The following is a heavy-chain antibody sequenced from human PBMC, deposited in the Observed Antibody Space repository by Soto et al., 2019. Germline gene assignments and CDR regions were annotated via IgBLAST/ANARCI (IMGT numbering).Heavy chain of an antibody. J-gene: IGHJ4*01. V-gene: IGHV3-73*01. Sequence: PGGSLRLSXAASGFTFSGSAMHWVRQASGTGLEWVGRIRSKANSYATAYAASVKGRFTISRDDSKNTAYLQMNSLKTEDTAVYYCTRVVDYYDSSGRDYWGQGTLVTVSS. CDR3: TRVVDYYDSSGRDY. D-gene: IGHD3-22*01. CDR1: GFTFSGSA. CDR2: IRSKANSYAT.